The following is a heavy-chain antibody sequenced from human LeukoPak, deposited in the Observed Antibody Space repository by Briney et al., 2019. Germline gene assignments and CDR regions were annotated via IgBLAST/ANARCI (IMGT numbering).Heavy chain of an antibody. CDR1: GYTLTELS. Sequence: ASVKVSCKVSGYTLTELSMHWVRQAPGKGLEWMGGFDPEDGETIYAQKFQGRVIMTEDTSTDTAYMELSSLRSEDTAVYYCATDIPRRYGMDVWGQGTTVTVSS. V-gene: IGHV1-24*01. CDR3: ATDIPRRYGMDV. D-gene: IGHD6-25*01. CDR2: FDPEDGET. J-gene: IGHJ6*02.